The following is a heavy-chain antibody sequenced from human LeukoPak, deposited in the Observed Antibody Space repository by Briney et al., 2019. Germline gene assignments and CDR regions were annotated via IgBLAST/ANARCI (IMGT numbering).Heavy chain of an antibody. CDR2: IYSGGST. CDR1: GFTVSSNY. J-gene: IGHJ6*03. V-gene: IGHV3-66*01. Sequence: GGSLRLSCAASGFTVSSNYMSWVRQAPGKGLEWVSVIYSGGSTYYADSVKGRFTISRDNSKNTLYLQMNSLRAEDTAVYYCAKVGYSYGSYYYYMDVWGKGTTVTVSS. CDR3: AKVGYSYGSYYYYMDV. D-gene: IGHD5-18*01.